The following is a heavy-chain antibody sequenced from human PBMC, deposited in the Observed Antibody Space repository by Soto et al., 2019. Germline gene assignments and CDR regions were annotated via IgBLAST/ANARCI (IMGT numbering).Heavy chain of an antibody. CDR3: ARICGYSYGYWFDP. Sequence: QLQLQESGPGLVKPSETLSLTCTVSGGSISSSSYYWGWIRQPPGKGLEWIGSIYYSGSTYYNPSLKSRVTISVDTSKNQFSLKLSSVTAADTAVYYCARICGYSYGYWFDPWGQGTLVTVSS. CDR2: IYYSGST. V-gene: IGHV4-39*01. D-gene: IGHD5-18*01. CDR1: GGSISSSSYY. J-gene: IGHJ5*02.